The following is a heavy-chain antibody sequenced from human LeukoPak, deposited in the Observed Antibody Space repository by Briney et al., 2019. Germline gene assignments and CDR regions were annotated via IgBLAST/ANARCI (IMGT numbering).Heavy chain of an antibody. V-gene: IGHV1-46*01. CDR2: INPSGGST. CDR3: ARDSLSIVVVPAAPNPGFDP. J-gene: IGHJ5*02. D-gene: IGHD2-2*01. Sequence: ASVKVSCKASGYTFTSYYMHWVRQAPGQGLEWMGIINPSGGSTSYAQKFQGRVTMTRDTSTSTVYMELSSLRSEDTAVYYCARDSLSIVVVPAAPNPGFDPWGQGTLVTVSS. CDR1: GYTFTSYY.